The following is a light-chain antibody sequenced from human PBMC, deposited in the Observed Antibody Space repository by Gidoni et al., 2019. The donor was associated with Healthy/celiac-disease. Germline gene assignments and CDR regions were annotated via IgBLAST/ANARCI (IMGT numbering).Light chain of an antibody. CDR1: QSVSSSY. Sequence: EIVLTQSPGTLSLSPGERATLSCRASQSVSSSYLAWYQQKPGQAPRLLIYGASSRATGIPDRFSGSGSGTDFTLTISRLEAEDVAVYYCQQYGSSRWTFGQGTKVEIK. CDR3: QQYGSSRWT. J-gene: IGKJ1*01. CDR2: GAS. V-gene: IGKV3-20*01.